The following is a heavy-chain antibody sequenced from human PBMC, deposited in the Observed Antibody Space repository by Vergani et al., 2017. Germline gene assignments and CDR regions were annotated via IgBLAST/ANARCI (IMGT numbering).Heavy chain of an antibody. D-gene: IGHD5-18*01. CDR3: ARGYSYGYYWSPNWFDP. CDR2: ISWNSGDI. V-gene: IGHV3-9*01. CDR1: GFNFDEYA. J-gene: IGHJ5*02. Sequence: EVQLVESGGGLVQPGRSLRLSCAASGFNFDEYAMHWVRQAPGKGLEWVSGISWNSGDISYGDSVKGRFTISRDNAKNSLYLQMNSLRAEDTAFYYCARGYSYGYYWSPNWFDPWGQGTLVTVSS.